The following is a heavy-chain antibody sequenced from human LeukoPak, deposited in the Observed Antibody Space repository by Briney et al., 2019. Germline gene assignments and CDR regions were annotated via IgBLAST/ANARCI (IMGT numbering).Heavy chain of an antibody. CDR3: ARGNVPLENI. Sequence: PSETLSLTCTVSGGSISSYYWSWIRQPPGKGLEWIGYIYYSGSTYYNPSLKSRVTISIDTSNNQFSLKLTSVTAADTAVYYCARGNVPLENIWGQGTMVTVSS. J-gene: IGHJ3*02. V-gene: IGHV4-59*01. CDR1: GGSISSYY. CDR2: IYYSGST. D-gene: IGHD1-1*01.